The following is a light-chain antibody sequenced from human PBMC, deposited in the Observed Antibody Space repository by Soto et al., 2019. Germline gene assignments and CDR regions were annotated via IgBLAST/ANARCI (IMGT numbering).Light chain of an antibody. J-gene: IGLJ2*01. CDR1: SSNIGSNT. V-gene: IGLV1-44*01. CDR2: SNN. Sequence: QSALTQPPSASGTPGQRVTISCSGSSSNIGSNTVNWYQQLPGTAPKLLIYSNNQRPSGVPDRLSGSKSGTSASLAISGLQSEDEADYYCAAWDDSLNGVVFGGGTQLTVL. CDR3: AAWDDSLNGVV.